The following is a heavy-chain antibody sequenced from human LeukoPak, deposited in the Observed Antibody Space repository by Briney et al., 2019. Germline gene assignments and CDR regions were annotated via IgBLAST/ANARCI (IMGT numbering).Heavy chain of an antibody. Sequence: PGGSLRLSCAASGFTFSSYGMHWVRQAPGKGLEWVAVISYDGSNKYYADSVKGRFTISRDNSKNTLYLQMNSLRAEDTAVYYCANSIQLWSDAFDIWGQGTMVTVSS. J-gene: IGHJ3*02. CDR3: ANSIQLWSDAFDI. D-gene: IGHD5-18*01. V-gene: IGHV3-30*18. CDR1: GFTFSSYG. CDR2: ISYDGSNK.